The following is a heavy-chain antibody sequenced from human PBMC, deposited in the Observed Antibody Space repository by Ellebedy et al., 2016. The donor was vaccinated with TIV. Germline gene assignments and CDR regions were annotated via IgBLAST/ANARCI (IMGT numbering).Heavy chain of an antibody. CDR1: GFTFSSYS. Sequence: PGGSLRLSCAASGFTFSSYSMNWVRQAPGKGLEWVSYISSSSSTIYYADSVKGRFTISRDNAKNSLYLQMNSLRAEDTAVYYCARDSLTMVRGVKWDYWGQGTLVTVSS. D-gene: IGHD3-10*01. J-gene: IGHJ4*02. CDR2: ISSSSSTI. V-gene: IGHV3-48*01. CDR3: ARDSLTMVRGVKWDY.